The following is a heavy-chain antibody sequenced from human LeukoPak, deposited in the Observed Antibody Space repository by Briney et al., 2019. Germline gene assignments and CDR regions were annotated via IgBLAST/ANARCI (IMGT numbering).Heavy chain of an antibody. CDR3: ARQSHADTIFGNWKGAAYDY. CDR2: IYYSGST. D-gene: IGHD3-3*01. Sequence: PSETLSLTCTVSGGSISSSSYYWGWIRQPPGKGLEWIGSIYYSGSTYYNPSLKSRVTISVDTSKNQFSLKLSSVTAADTAVYYCARQSHADTIFGNWKGAAYDYWGQGTLVTVSS. J-gene: IGHJ4*02. CDR1: GGSISSSSYY. V-gene: IGHV4-39*01.